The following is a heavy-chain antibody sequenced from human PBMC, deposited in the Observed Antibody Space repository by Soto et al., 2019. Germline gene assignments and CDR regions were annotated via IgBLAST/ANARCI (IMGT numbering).Heavy chain of an antibody. CDR3: VSASYGDHEYFQN. Sequence: EVQLVESGGGLVQPGGSLRLSCAASGFTFYTYWMHWVRQVPGKGQVWVSRIVPDGNNKDYADSVRGRFTISRDNARQTLHLQMSALRADDTAVYFCVSASYGDHEYFQNWGQGTLVTVSS. V-gene: IGHV3-74*01. J-gene: IGHJ1*01. CDR1: GFTFYTYW. CDR2: IVPDGNNK. D-gene: IGHD4-17*01.